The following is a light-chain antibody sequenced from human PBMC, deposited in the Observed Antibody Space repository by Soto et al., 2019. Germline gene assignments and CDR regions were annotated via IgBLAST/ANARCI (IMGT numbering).Light chain of an antibody. V-gene: IGLV2-14*01. J-gene: IGLJ1*01. CDR1: SSDVGGYNY. CDR3: SSYTSRSTQV. Sequence: QSALTQPASVSGSPGQSITISCTGTSSDVGGYNYVSWYQQHPGKAPKLMIYEVSNRPSGVSNRFSGSKSGNTASLTISGLQAEDEADYYCSSYTSRSTQVFGPGTKVSV. CDR2: EVS.